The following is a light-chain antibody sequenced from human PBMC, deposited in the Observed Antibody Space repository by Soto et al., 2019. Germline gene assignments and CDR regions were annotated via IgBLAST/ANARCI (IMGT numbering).Light chain of an antibody. J-gene: IGKJ5*01. CDR2: DAS. V-gene: IGKV1-33*01. CDR3: QQYSNLIT. CDR1: QDVSNY. Sequence: DIQMTQSPSSLSASVGDRVTIACQASQDVSNYLNWYQQKLGKAPKLLIYDASNLETGVPSRFSGSGSGTYFSFTISSLQPEDFATYYCQQYSNLITFGQGTRLRL.